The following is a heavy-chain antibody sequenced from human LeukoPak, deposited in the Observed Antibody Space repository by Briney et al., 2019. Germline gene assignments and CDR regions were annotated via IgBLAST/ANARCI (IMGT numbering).Heavy chain of an antibody. D-gene: IGHD6-19*01. CDR2: ISSSSSYI. Sequence: PGGSLRLSCAASGFTFSSYSMNWVRQAPGKGLEWVSSISSSSSYIYYADSLKGRFTISRDDAKNSLYLQMNSLRAEDTAVYYCARDPNSSGWYDYWGQGTLVTVSS. J-gene: IGHJ4*02. CDR3: ARDPNSSGWYDY. V-gene: IGHV3-21*01. CDR1: GFTFSSYS.